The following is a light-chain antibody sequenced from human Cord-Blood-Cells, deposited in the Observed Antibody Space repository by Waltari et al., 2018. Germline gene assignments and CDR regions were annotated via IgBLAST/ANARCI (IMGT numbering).Light chain of an antibody. J-gene: IGKJ3*01. CDR3: QQSYSTPLFT. V-gene: IGKV1-39*01. CDR1: QSISSY. Sequence: DIQLTQSPSSLSASVADRVTITCRASQSISSYLNWYQQKPGKAPKLLIYAASSLQSGVPSRFSGSGSGTEFTLTISSLQPEDFATYYCQQSYSTPLFTFGPGTKVDIK. CDR2: AAS.